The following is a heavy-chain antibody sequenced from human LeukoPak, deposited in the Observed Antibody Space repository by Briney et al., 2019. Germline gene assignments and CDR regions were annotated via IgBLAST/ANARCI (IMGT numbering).Heavy chain of an antibody. J-gene: IGHJ4*02. CDR3: ARGVFSSGWYPDNFDC. D-gene: IGHD6-19*01. CDR1: GFSFSSYW. V-gene: IGHV3-7*01. Sequence: GGSLRLSCAAPGFSFSSYWMSWVRQAPGKGLEWVANIKHDGSDTFYVDSLKGRFTISRDNAKNSLYLQMNGLRAEDTALYYCARGVFSSGWYPDNFDCWGQGTLVTVSS. CDR2: IKHDGSDT.